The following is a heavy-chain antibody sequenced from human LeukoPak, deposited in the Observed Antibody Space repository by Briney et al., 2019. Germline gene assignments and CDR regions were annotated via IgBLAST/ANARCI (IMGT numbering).Heavy chain of an antibody. D-gene: IGHD2-15*01. CDR3: ATSMWVALAFDM. Sequence: ASVKVSCKASGHTFTGYYMHWVRQAPGLGLEWMGRINPNSGGTNYAQKFQGRVTMTRDTSIGTAYMELSRLRSDDTAIYYCATSMWVALAFDMWGQGTMVSVSS. J-gene: IGHJ3*02. V-gene: IGHV1-2*02. CDR2: INPNSGGT. CDR1: GHTFTGYY.